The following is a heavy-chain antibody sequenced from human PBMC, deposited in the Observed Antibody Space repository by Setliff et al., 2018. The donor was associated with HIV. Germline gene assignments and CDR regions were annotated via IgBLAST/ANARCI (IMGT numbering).Heavy chain of an antibody. D-gene: IGHD1-1*01. V-gene: IGHV7-4-1*02. CDR2: IIPILGIA. Sequence: ASVKVSCKASGGTFSSYAISWVRQAPGQGLEWMGGIIPILGIANYAQKFTGRFVFSLDTSVSTAYLQISSLKAEDTAVYYCARGRRPGYDFDYWGQGTLVTVSS. CDR3: ARGRRPGYDFDY. CDR1: GGTFSSYA. J-gene: IGHJ4*02.